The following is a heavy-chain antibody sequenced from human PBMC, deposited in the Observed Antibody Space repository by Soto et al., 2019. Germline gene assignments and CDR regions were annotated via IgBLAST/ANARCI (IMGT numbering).Heavy chain of an antibody. J-gene: IGHJ4*02. D-gene: IGHD2-15*01. CDR3: ARDRGSYNGIFDY. CDR2: INVDGSAT. V-gene: IGHV3-74*01. Sequence: EVQLVESGGGLVQPGWSRRLSCAVSGLTFSSSWMHWVRQAPGKGLVWVSRINVDGSATHYADSVQGRFTISRDNAKNILYLQMTNLSAEDTAVYYCARDRGSYNGIFDYWGQGTLVTVSS. CDR1: GLTFSSSW.